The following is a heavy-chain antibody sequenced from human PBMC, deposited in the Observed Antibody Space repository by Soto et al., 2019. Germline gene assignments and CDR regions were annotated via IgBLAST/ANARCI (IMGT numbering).Heavy chain of an antibody. CDR2: IYHSGST. V-gene: IGHV4-4*02. CDR3: AKEIIVGATSWFDP. CDR1: GGSVSSSNW. D-gene: IGHD1-26*01. J-gene: IGHJ5*02. Sequence: SETLSLTCAVSGGSVSSSNWWSWVRQPPGKGLEWIGEIYHSGSTNYNPSLKSRVTISVDKSKNQFSLKLSSVTAADTAVYYCAKEIIVGATSWFDPWGQGTLVTVSS.